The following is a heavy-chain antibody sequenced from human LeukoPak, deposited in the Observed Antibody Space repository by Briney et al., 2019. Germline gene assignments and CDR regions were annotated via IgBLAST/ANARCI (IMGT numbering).Heavy chain of an antibody. CDR1: GFTFSSYW. CDR3: AREYYYDSSGYPPRAFDI. CDR2: IDSDGSST. D-gene: IGHD3-22*01. J-gene: IGHJ3*02. V-gene: IGHV3-74*01. Sequence: GGSLRLSCAASGFTFSSYWMHWVRQAPGKGLVWVSRIDSDGSSTSYADSVKGRFTISRDNAKNTLYLQMNSLRAEDTAVYYCAREYYYDSSGYPPRAFDIWGQGTMVTVSS.